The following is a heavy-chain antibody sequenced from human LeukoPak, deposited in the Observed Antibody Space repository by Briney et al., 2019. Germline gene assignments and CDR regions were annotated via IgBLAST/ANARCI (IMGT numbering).Heavy chain of an antibody. CDR3: AGKDIVVVPAAAYYYYGMDV. V-gene: IGHV4-59*08. CDR2: IYYSGST. Sequence: SETLSLTCTVSGGSISSYYWSWIRQPPGKGLEWIGYIYYSGSTNYNPSLKSRVTISVDTSKNQFSLKLSSVTAADTAVYYCAGKDIVVVPAAAYYYYGMDVWGQGTTVTVSS. CDR1: GGSISSYY. J-gene: IGHJ6*02. D-gene: IGHD2-2*01.